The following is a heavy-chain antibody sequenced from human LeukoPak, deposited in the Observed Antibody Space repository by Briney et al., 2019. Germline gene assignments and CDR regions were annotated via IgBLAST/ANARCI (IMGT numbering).Heavy chain of an antibody. V-gene: IGHV3-11*04. Sequence: GGSLRLSCAASGFTFSDYYMSWVRQAPGKGLEWVSYISSSGSTIYYADSVKGRFTISRDNAKNSLYLQMNSLRAEDTAVYYCASRGLSYGDYAFDYWGQGTLVTVSS. CDR2: ISSSGSTI. CDR3: ASRGLSYGDYAFDY. J-gene: IGHJ4*02. D-gene: IGHD4-17*01. CDR1: GFTFSDYY.